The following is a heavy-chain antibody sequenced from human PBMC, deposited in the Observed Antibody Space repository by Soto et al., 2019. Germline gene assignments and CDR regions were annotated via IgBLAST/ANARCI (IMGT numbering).Heavy chain of an antibody. CDR1: DDSINSDKYY. CDR3: ATLEGLATIPYYFDF. J-gene: IGHJ4*02. Sequence: QLQLQESGPGLVKPSETLSLTCSVSDDSINSDKYYWGWIRQPPGNGLEWIGSIYYRGNAYYNPSLQTPGTTPLNKCTSQFSLTLNPVTAADSCVYFCATLEGLATIPYYFDFWGPGALVTVSS. D-gene: IGHD3-9*01. V-gene: IGHV4-39*01. CDR2: IYYRGNA.